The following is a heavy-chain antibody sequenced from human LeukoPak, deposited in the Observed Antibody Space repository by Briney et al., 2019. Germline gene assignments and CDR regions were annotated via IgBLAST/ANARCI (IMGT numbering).Heavy chain of an antibody. D-gene: IGHD6-19*01. Sequence: SETLSLTCTVSGGSISSYYWSWIRQPPGKGLEWIGYIYYSGSTNYNPSLKSRVTISVDTSKNQFSLKLSSVPAADTAVYYWARMVGIYSSDRYFDYWGQGTLVTVSS. CDR3: ARMVGIYSSDRYFDY. V-gene: IGHV4-59*01. CDR1: GGSISSYY. CDR2: IYYSGST. J-gene: IGHJ4*02.